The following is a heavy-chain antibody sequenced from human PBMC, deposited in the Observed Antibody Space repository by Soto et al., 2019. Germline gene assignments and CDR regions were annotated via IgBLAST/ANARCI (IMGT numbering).Heavy chain of an antibody. CDR3: AKDYGGIPFDY. Sequence: GGSLRLSCAASGFTFSGSAMHWVRQASGKGLEWVGRIRSKANSYATAYAASVKGRFTISRDDSKNTAYLQMNSLKTEDTAVYYCAKDYGGIPFDYWGQGTLVTVSS. CDR1: GFTFSGSA. CDR2: IRSKANSYAT. V-gene: IGHV3-73*01. J-gene: IGHJ4*02. D-gene: IGHD4-17*01.